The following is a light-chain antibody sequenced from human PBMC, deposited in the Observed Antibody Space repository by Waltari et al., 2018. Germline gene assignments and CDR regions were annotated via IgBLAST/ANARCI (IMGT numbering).Light chain of an antibody. CDR3: QQYYSPPLT. Sequence: DIQLTQSPSFLSASVGDRVTITCRSSQGISSYLAWYQQKAGKAPKLLIHTASTLQGGVPSRFSGSGSGTDFTLTISSLQAEDVAVYYCQQYYSPPLTFGGGTKVEIK. CDR2: TAS. J-gene: IGKJ4*01. CDR1: QGISSY. V-gene: IGKV1-9*01.